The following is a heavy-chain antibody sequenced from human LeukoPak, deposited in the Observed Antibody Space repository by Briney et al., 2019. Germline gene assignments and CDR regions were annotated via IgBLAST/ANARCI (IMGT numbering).Heavy chain of an antibody. D-gene: IGHD5-18*01. J-gene: IGHJ6*02. CDR3: ARLVWIPYYYGMDV. CDR1: GFTFSSYS. V-gene: IGHV3-21*01. Sequence: PGGSLRLSCAASGFTFSSYSMNWVRQAPGKGLEWVSSISSSSSYIYYADSVKGRFTISRDNAKNSLYLQMNSLRAEDMAVYYCARLVWIPYYYGMDVWGQGTTVTVSS. CDR2: ISSSSSYI.